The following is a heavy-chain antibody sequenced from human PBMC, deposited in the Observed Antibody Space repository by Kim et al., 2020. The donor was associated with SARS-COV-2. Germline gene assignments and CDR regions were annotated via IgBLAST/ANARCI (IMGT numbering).Heavy chain of an antibody. CDR1: GFTFSSYW. V-gene: IGHV3-7*01. J-gene: IGHJ3*02. CDR3: ARDLRDSSGRDAFDI. CDR2: IKQDGSEK. Sequence: GGSLRLSCAASGFTFSSYWMSWVRQAPGKGLEWVANIKQDGSEKYYVDSVKGRFTISRDNAKNSLYLQMNSLRAEDTAVYYCARDLRDSSGRDAFDIWGQGTMVTVSS. D-gene: IGHD3-22*01.